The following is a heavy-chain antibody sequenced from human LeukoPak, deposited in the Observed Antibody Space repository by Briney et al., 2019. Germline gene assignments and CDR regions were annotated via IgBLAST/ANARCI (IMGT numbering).Heavy chain of an antibody. J-gene: IGHJ5*02. CDR3: ASQYYYDSSGYRS. V-gene: IGHV4-4*07. Sequence: SETLSLTCTVSGGSISRYYWSWIRQPAGKGLECIGRIYTSWSTNYNPSLKSRVTISVDKSKNQFSLKLGSVTVADTAVYYCASQYYYDSSGYRSWGQGTLVTVSS. D-gene: IGHD3-22*01. CDR1: GGSISRYY. CDR2: IYTSWST.